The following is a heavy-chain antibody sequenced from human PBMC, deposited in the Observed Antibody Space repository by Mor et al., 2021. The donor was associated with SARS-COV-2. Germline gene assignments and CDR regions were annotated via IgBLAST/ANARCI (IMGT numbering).Heavy chain of an antibody. V-gene: IGHV1-18*01. Sequence: GRQAPGQGLEWMGWISAYNGNTNYAQKLQGRVTMTTDTSTSTAYMELRSLRSDDTAVYYGAGSSGWSSNWFDPWGQGTLVTV. CDR2: ISAYNGNT. CDR3: AGSSGWSSNWFDP. D-gene: IGHD6-19*01. J-gene: IGHJ5*02.